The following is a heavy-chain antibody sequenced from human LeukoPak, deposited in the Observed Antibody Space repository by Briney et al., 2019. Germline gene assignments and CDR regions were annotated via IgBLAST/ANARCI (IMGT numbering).Heavy chain of an antibody. CDR2: ISSSSYI. J-gene: IGHJ4*02. CDR1: GFTFSSYS. Sequence: GGSLRLSCAASGFTFSSYSMNWVRQAPGKGLEWVSSISSSSYIYYADSVKGRFTISRDNAKNSLYLQMNSLRAEDTAVYYCARDMVGGFGELVKDLDYWGQGTLVTVSS. D-gene: IGHD3-10*01. CDR3: ARDMVGGFGELVKDLDY. V-gene: IGHV3-21*01.